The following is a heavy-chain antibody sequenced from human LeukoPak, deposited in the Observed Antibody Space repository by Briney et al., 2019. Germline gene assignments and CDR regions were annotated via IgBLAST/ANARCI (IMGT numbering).Heavy chain of an antibody. V-gene: IGHV4-34*01. CDR2: INHSGST. CDR1: GGSFRGYY. J-gene: IGHJ4*02. Sequence: PSETLSLTCAVYGGSFRGYYWSWIRQPPGKGLEWIGEINHSGSTNYNPSLKSRVTISVDTSKNQFSLKLSSVTAADTAVYYCARVRAVAGRPFDYWGQGTLVTVSS. CDR3: ARVRAVAGRPFDY. D-gene: IGHD6-19*01.